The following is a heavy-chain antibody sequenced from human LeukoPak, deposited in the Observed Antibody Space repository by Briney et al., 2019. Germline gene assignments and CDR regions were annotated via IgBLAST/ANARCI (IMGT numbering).Heavy chain of an antibody. CDR1: GGSISSGSYY. CDR2: ICTSGST. V-gene: IGHV4-61*02. Sequence: SQTLSLTCTVSGGSISSGSYYWSWIRQPAGKGLEWIGRICTSGSTNYNPSLKSRVTISVDTSKNQFSLKLSSVTAADTAVYYCARGLWELPDYWGQGTLVTVSS. D-gene: IGHD1-26*01. J-gene: IGHJ4*02. CDR3: ARGLWELPDY.